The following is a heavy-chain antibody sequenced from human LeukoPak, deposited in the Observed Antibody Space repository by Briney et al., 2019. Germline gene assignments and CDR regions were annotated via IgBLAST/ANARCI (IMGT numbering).Heavy chain of an antibody. CDR1: GGTFSSYA. D-gene: IGHD2-8*01. CDR3: ARDFKMGFDY. V-gene: IGHV1-69*06. CDR2: IIPIFGTA. J-gene: IGHJ4*02. Sequence: SVKVSCKASGGTFSSYAISWVRQAPGQGLEWMGGIIPIFGTANYAQKFQDRVTITADKSTSTAYMELSSLRSEDTAVYYCARDFKMGFDYWGQGTLVTVSS.